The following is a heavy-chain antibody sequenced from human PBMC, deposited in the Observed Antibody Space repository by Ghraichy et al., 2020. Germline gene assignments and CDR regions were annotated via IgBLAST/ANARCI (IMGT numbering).Heavy chain of an antibody. D-gene: IGHD4-11*01. Sequence: GESLNISCAASGFTFSSSAMNWVRQAPGKGLEWVSYISSSSTTIYYADSVKGRFTISRDNAKNSLYLQMNSLRAEDTAVYYCASAYSNYVWVFDNWGQGTLVTVSS. J-gene: IGHJ4*02. CDR1: GFTFSSSA. V-gene: IGHV3-48*01. CDR3: ASAYSNYVWVFDN. CDR2: ISSSSTTI.